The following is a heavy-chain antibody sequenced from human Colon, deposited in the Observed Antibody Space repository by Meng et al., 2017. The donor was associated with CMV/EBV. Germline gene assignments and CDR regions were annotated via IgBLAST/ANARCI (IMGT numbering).Heavy chain of an antibody. D-gene: IGHD2-2*01. CDR3: ATSRSIDY. Sequence: GESLKISCAASGFTFSSYGMHWVRQAPGKGLEWVANIKQDGSDKYFVDSVKGRFTIYRDNAKKSLYLQMKSLRAEDTAGDYCATSRSIDYWGQGTLVTVSS. V-gene: IGHV3-7*01. J-gene: IGHJ4*02. CDR2: IKQDGSDK. CDR1: GFTFSSYG.